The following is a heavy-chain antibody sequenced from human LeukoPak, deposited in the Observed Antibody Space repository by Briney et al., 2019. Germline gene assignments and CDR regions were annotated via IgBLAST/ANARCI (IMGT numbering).Heavy chain of an antibody. CDR2: IRSKAHGGTT. Sequence: GGSLRLSCTGSGFTFGDHAMSWFRQAPGKGLEWVGFIRSKAHGGTTDYAASVKGRFTISRDDSKSVASLQMNSLKTEDTAVYYCARDGPGSGSPDDYWGQGTLVTVSS. V-gene: IGHV3-49*03. D-gene: IGHD3-10*01. CDR1: GFTFGDHA. J-gene: IGHJ4*02. CDR3: ARDGPGSGSPDDY.